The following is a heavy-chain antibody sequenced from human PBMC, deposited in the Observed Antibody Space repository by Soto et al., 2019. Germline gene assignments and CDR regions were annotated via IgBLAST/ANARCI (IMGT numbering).Heavy chain of an antibody. Sequence: EVQLVESGGGLVQPGGSLRLSCAASGFTLSSFWMHWVRQAPGKGLVWVSRINGDGSTTSYADSVKGRFTISRDNAKNTVYLQMNRLRAEEPTVYYCTRSKDGYNLLADNWGQGTLVTVSS. CDR3: TRSKDGYNLLADN. D-gene: IGHD5-12*01. J-gene: IGHJ4*02. CDR1: GFTLSSFW. V-gene: IGHV3-74*01. CDR2: INGDGSTT.